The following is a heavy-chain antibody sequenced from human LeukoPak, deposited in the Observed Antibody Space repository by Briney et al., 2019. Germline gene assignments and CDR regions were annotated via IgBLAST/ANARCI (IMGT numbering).Heavy chain of an antibody. CDR2: ISGSGAST. CDR1: GFTFSNYA. D-gene: IGHD3-3*01. V-gene: IGHV3-23*01. J-gene: IGHJ4*02. Sequence: PGGSLRLSCAASGFTFSNYAMSWVRQAPGKGLEWVSAISGSGASTYYADSVKGRFTISRDNSKNTLYLQMSRLRAEDTAVYYCAKTTDFWSGYFDYWGQGTLVTVSP. CDR3: AKTTDFWSGYFDY.